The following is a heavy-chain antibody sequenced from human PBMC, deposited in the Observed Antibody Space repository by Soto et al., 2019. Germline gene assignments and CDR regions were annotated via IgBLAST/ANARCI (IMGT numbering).Heavy chain of an antibody. CDR3: ARDRPGIAAAGTVWFDP. D-gene: IGHD6-13*01. J-gene: IGHJ5*02. CDR1: GGSFSVYY. V-gene: IGHV4-34*01. Sequence: SETLSLTCAVYGGSFSVYYWSWIRQPPGKGLEWIGEINHSGSTNYNPSLKSRVTISVDTSKNQFSLKLSSVTAADTAVYYCARDRPGIAAAGTVWFDPWGQGTLVTVSS. CDR2: INHSGST.